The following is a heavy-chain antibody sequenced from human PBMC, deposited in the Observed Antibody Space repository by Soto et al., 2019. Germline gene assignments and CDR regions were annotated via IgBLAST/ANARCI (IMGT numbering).Heavy chain of an antibody. J-gene: IGHJ3*02. D-gene: IGHD2-8*01. CDR1: GFTFSTYA. V-gene: IGHV3-23*01. CDR2: ISANGAYT. CDR3: AHPRGYGVFDAYDI. Sequence: GGSLRLSCAASGFTFSTYAMNWVRQAPGKGLEWVSAISANGAYTYYADSVKGRFTVSRDNSVNALYLQMNSLRIEDTAVYYCAHPRGYGVFDAYDIWGQGTMVTVSS.